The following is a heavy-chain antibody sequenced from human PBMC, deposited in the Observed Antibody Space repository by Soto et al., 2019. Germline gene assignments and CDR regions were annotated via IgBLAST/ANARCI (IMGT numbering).Heavy chain of an antibody. Sequence: QVQLVQSGAEVKKPGASVKVSCKASGYTFTSYGISWVRQAPGQGLEWMGWISAYNGNTNYAQKLQGRVTMTTDTATSTAYMELRSLRSADTAVYYSATYIGQYYYDSSGYYYGVGFDTWGQGTLVTVSS. D-gene: IGHD3-22*01. CDR3: ATYIGQYYYDSSGYYYGVGFDT. V-gene: IGHV1-18*01. CDR1: GYTFTSYG. CDR2: ISAYNGNT. J-gene: IGHJ5*02.